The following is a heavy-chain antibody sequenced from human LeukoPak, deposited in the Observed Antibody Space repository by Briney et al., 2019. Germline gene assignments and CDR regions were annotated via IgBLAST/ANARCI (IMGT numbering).Heavy chain of an antibody. CDR2: ISGSGGST. CDR3: AIDILTGTPGDWFDP. V-gene: IGHV3-23*01. Sequence: GGSLRPSCAASGFTFSSYAMSWVRQAPGKGLEWVSAISGSGGSTYYADSVRGRFTISRDNSRNTLYLQMNSLRAEDTAVYYCAIDILTGTPGDWFDPWGQGTLVTVSS. J-gene: IGHJ5*02. D-gene: IGHD3-9*01. CDR1: GFTFSSYA.